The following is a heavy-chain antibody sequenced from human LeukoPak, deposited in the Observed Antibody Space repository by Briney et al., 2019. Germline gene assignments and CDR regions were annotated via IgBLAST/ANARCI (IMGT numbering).Heavy chain of an antibody. D-gene: IGHD4-17*01. V-gene: IGHV3-30-3*02. CDR3: SKKGQSEDYGKPD. J-gene: IGHJ4*02. Sequence: PGRSLRLSCAASGFTFSSYAMHWVRQAPGKGLEWVAVISYDGSNKYYADSVKGRFTISRDNSKNTLYLQMNSLRAEDTAVYYCSKKGQSEDYGKPDWGQGTLVTVS. CDR1: GFTFSSYA. CDR2: ISYDGSNK.